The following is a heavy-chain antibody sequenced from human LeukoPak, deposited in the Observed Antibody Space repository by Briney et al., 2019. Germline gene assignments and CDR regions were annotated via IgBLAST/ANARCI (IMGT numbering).Heavy chain of an antibody. CDR2: ISGSGGST. V-gene: IGHV3-23*01. Sequence: GGSLRLSCAASGFTFSSYAMSWVRQAPGKGLEWVSAISGSGGSTYYADSVKGRFTISRDNSKNTLYLQMNSLRAEDTAVYYCARMLGSFKRYSFDYWGQGTLVTVSS. J-gene: IGHJ4*02. CDR1: GFTFSSYA. CDR3: ARMLGSFKRYSFDY. D-gene: IGHD1-26*01.